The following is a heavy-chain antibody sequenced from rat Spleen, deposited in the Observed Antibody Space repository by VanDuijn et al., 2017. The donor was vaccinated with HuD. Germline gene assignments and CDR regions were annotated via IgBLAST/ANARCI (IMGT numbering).Heavy chain of an antibody. Sequence: EVQLVESGGGLVQPGRSMKLSCAASGFTFSDYYMAWVRQAPTKGLDWVASISTGGGVTYYRDSVKGRFTLSRDNARSTLFLQMDSLRSEDTATYYCARPDYGYPFAYWGQGTLVTVSS. CDR2: ISTGGGVT. CDR1: GFTFSDYY. V-gene: IGHV5-25*01. J-gene: IGHJ3*01. CDR3: ARPDYGYPFAY. D-gene: IGHD1-7*01.